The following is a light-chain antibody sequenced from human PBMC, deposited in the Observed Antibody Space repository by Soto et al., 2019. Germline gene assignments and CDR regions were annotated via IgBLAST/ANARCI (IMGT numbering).Light chain of an antibody. V-gene: IGLV2-14*01. Sequence: QSVLTQPASVSGSPGQSITISCTGTSNDVGGYNYVSWHQQHPGKAPKLMIYDVSNRPSGVSNRFSGSKSGNTASLTISGLQAEDEADYYCSSYTYTSTLGVFGTGTKLTLL. CDR1: SNDVGGYNY. CDR2: DVS. CDR3: SSYTYTSTLGV. J-gene: IGLJ1*01.